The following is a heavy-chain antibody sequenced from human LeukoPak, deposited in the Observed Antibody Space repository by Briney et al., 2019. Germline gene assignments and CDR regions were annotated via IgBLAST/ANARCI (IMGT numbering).Heavy chain of an antibody. D-gene: IGHD1-7*01. Sequence: SETLSLTCAVSGGSFSGYYWSWIRQPPGKGLEWIGEINHSGSTNYNPSLKSRVTISVDTSKNQFSLKLSSVTAADTAVYYCARWRRTGTANWFDTWGQGTLVTVSS. J-gene: IGHJ5*02. V-gene: IGHV4-34*01. CDR3: ARWRRTGTANWFDT. CDR2: INHSGST. CDR1: GGSFSGYY.